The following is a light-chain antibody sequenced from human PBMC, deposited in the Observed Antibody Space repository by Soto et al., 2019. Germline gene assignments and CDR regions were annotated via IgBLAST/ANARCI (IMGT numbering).Light chain of an antibody. CDR2: AAS. Sequence: IQMAQCPSTLSRSVGDRVTITCRASQGIRNDLGWHQQKPGKAPKRLIYAASTLQSGVPSRFSGSGSGTDFTLTISSLQPEDVATYYCQKYNSAPLTFGGGTKVDIK. CDR1: QGIRND. J-gene: IGKJ4*01. V-gene: IGKV1-27*01. CDR3: QKYNSAPLT.